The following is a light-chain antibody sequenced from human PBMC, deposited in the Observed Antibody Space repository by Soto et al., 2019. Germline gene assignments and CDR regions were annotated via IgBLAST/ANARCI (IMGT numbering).Light chain of an antibody. CDR1: GSNIGSNP. CDR2: ASD. Sequence: QSVLTQPPSASGTPGQRVSISCSGGGSNIGSNPVNWYQQLPGTAPKLLIYASDQRPSGVPDRFSGSKSGTSASLAISGLQSEDETDYYCSAWDDSRIGPVFGGGTKLTVL. CDR3: SAWDDSRIGPV. J-gene: IGLJ2*01. V-gene: IGLV1-44*01.